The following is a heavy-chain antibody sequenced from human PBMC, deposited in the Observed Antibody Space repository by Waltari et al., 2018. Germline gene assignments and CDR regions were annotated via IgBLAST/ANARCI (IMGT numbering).Heavy chain of an antibody. Sequence: QVQLQQWGAGLLKPSETLSLTCAVYGGSFRGYYWRWIRQPPGKGLEWIGEINHSGSTNYNPSLKSRVTISVDKSKNQFSLKLSSVTAADTAVYYCARGSMITFGGVIVKERFDYWGQGTLVTVSS. V-gene: IGHV4-34*01. J-gene: IGHJ4*02. CDR3: ARGSMITFGGVIVKERFDY. CDR1: GGSFRGYY. CDR2: INHSGST. D-gene: IGHD3-16*02.